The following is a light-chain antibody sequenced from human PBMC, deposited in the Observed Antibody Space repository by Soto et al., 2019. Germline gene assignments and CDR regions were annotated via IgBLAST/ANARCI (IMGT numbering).Light chain of an antibody. J-gene: IGKJ2*01. V-gene: IGKV3-11*01. CDR3: QQRDNWPRYT. Sequence: EIVLTQSPATLSLSPGERATLSCRASQSVSSYLAWYQQKPGQAPRLLIYDASNRATGIPARFSGSGSGADFTLTISSLEPEDFAVYYCQQRDNWPRYTFGQGTKLEIK. CDR1: QSVSSY. CDR2: DAS.